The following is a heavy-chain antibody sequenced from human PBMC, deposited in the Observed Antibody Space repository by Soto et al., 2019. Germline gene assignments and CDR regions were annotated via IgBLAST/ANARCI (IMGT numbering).Heavy chain of an antibody. Sequence: GGSLRLSCAASGFTFSSYWMSWIRQAPGKGLEWVANIKQDGSEKYYVDSVKGRFTISRDNAKNSLYLQMNSLRAEDTAVYYCARYRSGNWFDPWGQGTLVTVSS. D-gene: IGHD3-16*02. V-gene: IGHV3-7*01. CDR1: GFTFSSYW. J-gene: IGHJ5*02. CDR3: ARYRSGNWFDP. CDR2: IKQDGSEK.